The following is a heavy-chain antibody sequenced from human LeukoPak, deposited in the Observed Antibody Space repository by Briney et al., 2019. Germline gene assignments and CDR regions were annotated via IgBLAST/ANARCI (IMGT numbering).Heavy chain of an antibody. CDR3: AREESADIVVVPAAIQHWFDP. D-gene: IGHD2-2*01. V-gene: IGHV1-69*05. CDR2: IIPIFGTA. J-gene: IGHJ5*02. Sequence: SVKVSCKASGGTFSSYAISWVRQAPGQGLEWMGGIIPIFGTASYAQKFQGRVTITTDESTSTAYMELSSLRSEDTAVYYCAREESADIVVVPAAIQHWFDPWGQGTLVTVSS. CDR1: GGTFSSYA.